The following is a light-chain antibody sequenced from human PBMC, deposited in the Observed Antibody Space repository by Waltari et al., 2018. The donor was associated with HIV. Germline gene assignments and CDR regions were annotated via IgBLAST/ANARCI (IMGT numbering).Light chain of an antibody. CDR3: QQYYSSLYT. CDR1: PSVLYSSNNKNH. J-gene: IGKJ2*01. Sequence: IVMTQSPDSLAVSLGERATIYCKSSPSVLYSSNNKNHLAWYQHKPGQPPKLLIYWASTRESGVPDRFSGSGSGTDFTLTINGLQAEDLAVYYCQQYYSSLYTFGQGTKLEIK. V-gene: IGKV4-1*01. CDR2: WAS.